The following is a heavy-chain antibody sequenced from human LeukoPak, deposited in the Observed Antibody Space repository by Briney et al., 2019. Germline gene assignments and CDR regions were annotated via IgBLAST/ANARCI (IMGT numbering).Heavy chain of an antibody. CDR1: GFTFSSYS. J-gene: IGHJ6*03. V-gene: IGHV3-21*01. Sequence: GGSLRLSCAASGFTFSSYSMNWVRQAPGKGLEWVSSISSSSSYIYYADSVKGRFTISRDNAKNSLYLQMNSLRAEDTAVYYCARDQSSGWYGGPPYYYMDVWGKGTTVTVSS. CDR3: ARDQSSGWYGGPPYYYMDV. CDR2: ISSSSSYI. D-gene: IGHD6-19*01.